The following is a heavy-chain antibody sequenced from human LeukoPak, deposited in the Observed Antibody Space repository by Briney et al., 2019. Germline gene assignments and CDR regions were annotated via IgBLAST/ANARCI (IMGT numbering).Heavy chain of an antibody. D-gene: IGHD6-13*01. V-gene: IGHV4-59*08. CDR3: ARGYGQQLVPGWFDP. Sequence: PSETLSLTCTVPGGSISSYYWSWIRQPPGKGLEWIGYIYYSGSTNYNPSLKSRVTISVDTSKNQFSLKLSSVTAADTAVYYCARGYGQQLVPGWFDPWGQGTLVTVSS. J-gene: IGHJ5*02. CDR1: GGSISSYY. CDR2: IYYSGST.